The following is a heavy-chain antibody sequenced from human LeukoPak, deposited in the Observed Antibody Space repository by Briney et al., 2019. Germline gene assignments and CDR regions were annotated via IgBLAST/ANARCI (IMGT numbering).Heavy chain of an antibody. CDR1: GGSFSGYY. D-gene: IGHD2-15*01. Sequence: PSETLSLTCAVSGGSFSGYYWSWIRQPPGKGLEWIGEIDHSGGTNYDPSLKSRVTISVDTSKNQFSLKLNSVTAADTAVYYCARQKGYCSGGSCFPPDFWGQGTLVTVAS. CDR2: IDHSGGT. CDR3: ARQKGYCSGGSCFPPDF. J-gene: IGHJ4*02. V-gene: IGHV4-34*01.